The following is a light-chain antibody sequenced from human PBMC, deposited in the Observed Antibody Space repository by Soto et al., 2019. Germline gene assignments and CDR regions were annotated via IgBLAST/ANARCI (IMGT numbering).Light chain of an antibody. V-gene: IGLV2-11*01. CDR1: SSDVGGYDF. Sequence: SVLAQPRSVSGSPGQSVTISCTGPSSDVGGYDFVSWYQQHPGKAPKLMISDVSKRPSGVPDRFSGSKSGNTASLTISGLQAEDEADYYCCSYAGDLALFGGGTKVTVL. CDR3: CSYAGDLAL. J-gene: IGLJ2*01. CDR2: DVS.